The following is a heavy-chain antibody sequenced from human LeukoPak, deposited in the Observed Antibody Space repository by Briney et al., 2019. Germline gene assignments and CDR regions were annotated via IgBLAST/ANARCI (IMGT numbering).Heavy chain of an antibody. D-gene: IGHD3-22*01. V-gene: IGHV4-59*01. CDR3: ARAPSYYYDSSGYWGPSAFDI. Sequence: SGTLSLTCTVSGGSISSYYWSWIRQPPGKGLEWIGYIYYSGSTNYNPSLKSRVTISVDTSKNQFSLKLSSVTAADTAVYYCARAPSYYYDSSGYWGPSAFDIWGQGTMVTVSS. CDR1: GGSISSYY. CDR2: IYYSGST. J-gene: IGHJ3*02.